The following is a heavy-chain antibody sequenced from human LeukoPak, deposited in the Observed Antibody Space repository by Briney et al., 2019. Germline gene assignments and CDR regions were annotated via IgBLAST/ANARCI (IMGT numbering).Heavy chain of an antibody. Sequence: QPGGSLRLSCAASGFTFSSYAMRWVRQAPGKGLEWVSAISGSGTFTYYADSVKGRFTISRDNSKNTLYLQLNSLRAEDTAVYYCAKDPLGPRYCSGTSCSNWFDPWGQGTLVTVSS. CDR2: ISGSGTFT. D-gene: IGHD2-2*01. J-gene: IGHJ5*02. CDR1: GFTFSSYA. CDR3: AKDPLGPRYCSGTSCSNWFDP. V-gene: IGHV3-23*01.